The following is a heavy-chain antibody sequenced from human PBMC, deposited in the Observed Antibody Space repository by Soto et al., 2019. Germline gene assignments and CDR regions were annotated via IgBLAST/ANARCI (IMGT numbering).Heavy chain of an antibody. CDR2: ISYDGINK. CDR3: AKGPAIVLVPAAMIYYYGMDV. D-gene: IGHD2-2*01. V-gene: IGHV3-30*18. CDR1: GFTFSSYG. J-gene: IGHJ6*02. Sequence: QVQLVESGGGVVQPGRSLRLSCAASGFTFSSYGMHWVRQAPGKGLEWVAVISYDGINKYYADSVKGRFTISRDNSKNTLYLQMDSMRAEVTAVYYCAKGPAIVLVPAAMIYYYGMDVWGQGTTVTVS.